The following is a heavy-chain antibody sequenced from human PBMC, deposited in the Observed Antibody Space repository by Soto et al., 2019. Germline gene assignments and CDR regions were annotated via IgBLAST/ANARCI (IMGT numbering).Heavy chain of an antibody. J-gene: IGHJ4*02. CDR2: ISGSGGST. CDR1: GFTFSSYA. V-gene: IGHV3-23*01. D-gene: IGHD6-6*01. CDR3: AKDRAFIAARSSGIDY. Sequence: GGSLRLSCAASGFTFSSYAMSWVRQAPGKGLECVSAISGSGGSTYYADSVKGRFTISRDNSKNTLYLQMNSLRAEDTAVYYCAKDRAFIAARSSGIDYWGQGTLVTVSS.